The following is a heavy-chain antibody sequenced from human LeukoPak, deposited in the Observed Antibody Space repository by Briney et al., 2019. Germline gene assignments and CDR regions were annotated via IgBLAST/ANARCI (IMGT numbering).Heavy chain of an antibody. CDR3: AKGYYYSIAFYHDF. D-gene: IGHD3-10*01. CDR1: GFTFSSYA. V-gene: IGHV3-23*01. Sequence: GGSLRLSCAASGFTFSSYAMSWVRQAPGKGLEWVSAISGSGGSTYYADSVKGRFTISRDNSKNMLHLRLNSLRAEDTAVYYCAKGYYYSIAFYHDFWGQGTLVTVSS. CDR2: ISGSGGST. J-gene: IGHJ4*02.